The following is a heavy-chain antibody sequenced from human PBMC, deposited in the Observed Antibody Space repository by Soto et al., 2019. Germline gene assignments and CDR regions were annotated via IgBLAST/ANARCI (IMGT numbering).Heavy chain of an antibody. Sequence: PWGSLSLSCAASGFTFSSYDRSWVRQAPGKGLEWVSAISGSGGSTYYADSLKRRFTISRDNSKKTLYLQMNSLRAEDTAVYYCAKNKGGGLLECYRTLGGGAGYYYGMDVWGQGTTVTVSS. CDR1: GFTFSSYD. CDR3: AKNKGGGLLECYRTLGGGAGYYYGMDV. V-gene: IGHV3-23*01. J-gene: IGHJ6*02. D-gene: IGHD3-3*01. CDR2: ISGSGGST.